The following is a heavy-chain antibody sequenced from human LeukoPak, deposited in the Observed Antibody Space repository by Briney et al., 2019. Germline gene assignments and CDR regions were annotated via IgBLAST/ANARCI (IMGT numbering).Heavy chain of an antibody. CDR2: LHHTGTT. CDR1: GGSISSSSYY. CDR3: ARRVAGQPYFDF. Sequence: SETLSLTCTVSGGSISSSSYYWGWIRQPPGKGLEWIGELHHTGTTINHPSLKSRVTISLDRSKNQFSLKLTSVTAADTAVYYCARRVAGQPYFDFWGQGTLVTVSS. V-gene: IGHV4-39*07. D-gene: IGHD2-15*01. J-gene: IGHJ4*02.